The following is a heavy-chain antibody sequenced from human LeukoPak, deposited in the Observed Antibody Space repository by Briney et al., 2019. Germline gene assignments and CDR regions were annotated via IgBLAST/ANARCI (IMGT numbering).Heavy chain of an antibody. CDR3: AREPEIYAFDT. Sequence: ASVKVSCKASGGTFSSYAISWVRQAPGQGLEWMGRIIPILGIANYAQKFQGRVTITADKSTSTAYMELSSLRSEDTAVYYCAREPEIYAFDTWGQGTMVTVSS. J-gene: IGHJ3*02. V-gene: IGHV1-69*04. CDR2: IIPILGIA. CDR1: GGTFSSYA. D-gene: IGHD1-14*01.